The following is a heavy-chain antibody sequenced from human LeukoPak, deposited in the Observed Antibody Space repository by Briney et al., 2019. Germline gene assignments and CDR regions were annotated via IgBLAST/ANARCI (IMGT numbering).Heavy chain of an antibody. CDR3: ATRGICSSTSCYTNWFDP. Sequence: PSETLSLTCAVYGGSFSGYYWSWIRQPPGKGLEWIGEINHSGSTNYNPSLKSRVTISVDTSKNQFSLKLSSVTAADTAVYYCATRGICSSTSCYTNWFDPWGQGTLVTVSS. CDR1: GGSFSGYY. D-gene: IGHD2-2*02. J-gene: IGHJ5*02. V-gene: IGHV4-34*01. CDR2: INHSGST.